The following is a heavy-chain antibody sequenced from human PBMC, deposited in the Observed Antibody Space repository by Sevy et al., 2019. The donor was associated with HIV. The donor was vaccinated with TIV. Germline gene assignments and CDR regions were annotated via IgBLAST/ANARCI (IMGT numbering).Heavy chain of an antibody. J-gene: IGHJ4*02. CDR3: ARLIQLWSGYFDY. D-gene: IGHD5-18*01. CDR1: GYSFTSYW. CDR2: IYPGDSDT. Sequence: GESLKISCKGSGYSFTSYWIGWVRQMPGKGLEWMGIIYPGDSDTRYSPSFQGQVTISADKSISTAYLQWSGLKASDTAMYYCARLIQLWSGYFDYWGQGTLVTVSS. V-gene: IGHV5-51*01.